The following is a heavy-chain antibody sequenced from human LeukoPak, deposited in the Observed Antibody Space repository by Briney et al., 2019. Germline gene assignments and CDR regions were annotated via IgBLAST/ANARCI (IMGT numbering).Heavy chain of an antibody. D-gene: IGHD4-17*01. CDR1: GFTFDDYA. CDR2: ISWNSGSI. CDR3: AKDIGYGDYYFDY. J-gene: IGHJ4*02. V-gene: IGHV3-9*01. Sequence: PGRSLRLSCAASGFTFDDYAMHWVRQAPGKGLEWVSGISWNSGSIGYADSVKGRFTISRGNAKNSLYLQMNSLRAEDTALYYCAKDIGYGDYYFDYWGQGTLVTVSS.